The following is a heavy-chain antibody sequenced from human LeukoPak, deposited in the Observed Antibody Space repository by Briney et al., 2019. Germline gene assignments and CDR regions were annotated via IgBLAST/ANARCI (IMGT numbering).Heavy chain of an antibody. Sequence: ASVKVSCKACGYTFTGYYMHWVRQAPGQRLEWMGWINPNSGGSNNAHKFHGGLIKHRDTSIRTAYMELSRLRSDDTAVYYCAKPYYYDSSGYYYYYYYGMDVWGQGTTVTVSS. CDR2: INPNSGGS. D-gene: IGHD3-22*01. J-gene: IGHJ6*02. CDR3: AKPYYYDSSGYYYYYYYGMDV. V-gene: IGHV1-2*02. CDR1: GYTFTGYY.